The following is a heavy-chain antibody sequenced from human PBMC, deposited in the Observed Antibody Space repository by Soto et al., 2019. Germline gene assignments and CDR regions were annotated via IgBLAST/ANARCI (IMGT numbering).Heavy chain of an antibody. CDR3: ARGHYYGSGSYYDY. Sequence: SETLSLTCAVYGGSFSGYYWSWIRQPPGKGLEWIGEINHSGSTNYNPSLKSRVTISVDTSKNQFSLKLSSVTAADTAVYYCARGHYYGSGSYYDYWGQGTLVTVSS. CDR2: INHSGST. J-gene: IGHJ4*02. V-gene: IGHV4-34*01. D-gene: IGHD3-10*01. CDR1: GGSFSGYY.